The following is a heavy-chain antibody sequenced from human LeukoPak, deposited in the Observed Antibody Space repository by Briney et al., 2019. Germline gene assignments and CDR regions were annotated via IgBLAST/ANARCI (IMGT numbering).Heavy chain of an antibody. CDR2: INSDGSST. J-gene: IGHJ4*02. Sequence: GGSLRLSCAASGFTFSSYWMHWVRQAPGKGLVWVSRINSDGSSTSYADSVKGRFTISRDNAKNTLYLQMSSLRAEDTAVYYCARVLRYFDWLPFDYWGQGTLVTVSS. CDR3: ARVLRYFDWLPFDY. D-gene: IGHD3-9*01. CDR1: GFTFSSYW. V-gene: IGHV3-74*01.